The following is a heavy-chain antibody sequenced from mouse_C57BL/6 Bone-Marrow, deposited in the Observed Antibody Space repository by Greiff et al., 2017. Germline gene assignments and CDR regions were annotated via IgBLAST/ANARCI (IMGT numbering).Heavy chain of an antibody. D-gene: IGHD1-1*01. CDR3: ARLLRRDYAMDY. Sequence: QVQLQQPGAELVKPGASVKLSCKASGYTFTSYWMHWVKQRPGQGLEWIGMIHPNSGSTNYNEKFKSKATLTVDKSSSTAYMQLSSLTSEDSAVYYCARLLRRDYAMDYWGQGTSVTGAS. V-gene: IGHV1-64*01. CDR1: GYTFTSYW. CDR2: IHPNSGST. J-gene: IGHJ4*01.